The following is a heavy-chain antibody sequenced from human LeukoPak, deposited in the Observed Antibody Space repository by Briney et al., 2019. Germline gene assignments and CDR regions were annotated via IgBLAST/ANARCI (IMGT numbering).Heavy chain of an antibody. D-gene: IGHD1-7*01. J-gene: IGHJ4*03. V-gene: IGHV1-69*13. CDR1: GGTFSSYA. CDR3: ARDWRPLELHRTCDF. Sequence: ASVKVSCKASGGTFSSYAISWVRQAPGQGLEWMGGIIPIFGTANYAQKFQGRVTITADESTSTAYMELSSLRSEDTALYYCARDWRPLELHRTCDFWGHGTPVTVSS. CDR2: IIPIFGTA.